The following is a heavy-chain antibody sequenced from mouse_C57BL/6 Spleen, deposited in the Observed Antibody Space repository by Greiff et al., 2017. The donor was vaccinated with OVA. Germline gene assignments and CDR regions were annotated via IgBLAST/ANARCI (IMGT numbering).Heavy chain of an antibody. V-gene: IGHV1-82*01. CDR1: GYAFSSSW. CDR3: ARSPWDYYAMDY. J-gene: IGHJ4*01. D-gene: IGHD4-1*01. CDR2: IYPGDGDT. Sequence: QVQLQQSGPELVKPGASVKISCKASGYAFSSSWMNWVKQRPGKGLEWIGRIYPGDGDTNYNGKFKGKATLTADKSSSTAYMQLSSLTSEDSAVYFCARSPWDYYAMDYWGQGTSVTVSS.